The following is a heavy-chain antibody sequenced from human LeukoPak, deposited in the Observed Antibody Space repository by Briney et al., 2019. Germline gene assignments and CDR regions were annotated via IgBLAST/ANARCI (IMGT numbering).Heavy chain of an antibody. Sequence: SETLSLTCAGYGGSFSGYYWSWIRQPPGKGLEWIGEINHSGSTNYNPSLNSRVTISVDTSKNQFSLKLSSVTAADTAVYYCASRSYCSSTSGYDFDYWGQGTLVNVSS. CDR3: ASRSYCSSTSGYDFDY. J-gene: IGHJ4*02. V-gene: IGHV4-34*01. CDR1: GGSFSGYY. D-gene: IGHD2-2*01. CDR2: INHSGST.